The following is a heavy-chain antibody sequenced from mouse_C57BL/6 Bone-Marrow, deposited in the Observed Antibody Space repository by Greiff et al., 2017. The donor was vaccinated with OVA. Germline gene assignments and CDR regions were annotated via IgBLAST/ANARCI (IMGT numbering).Heavy chain of an antibody. Sequence: QVQLQQPGAELVKPGASVKVSCKASGYTFTSYWMHWVKQRPGQGLEWIGRIHPSDSDTNYNQKFKGKATLTVDKSSSTDYMQISSLTSEDAAVDYCAMRYYLDYWGQGTTLTVSS. CDR1: GYTFTSYW. CDR3: AMRYYLDY. CDR2: IHPSDSDT. V-gene: IGHV1-74*01. J-gene: IGHJ2*01.